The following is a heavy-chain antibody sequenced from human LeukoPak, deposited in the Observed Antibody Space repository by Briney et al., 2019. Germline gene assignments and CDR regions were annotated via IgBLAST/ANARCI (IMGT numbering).Heavy chain of an antibody. D-gene: IGHD6-19*01. V-gene: IGHV3-15*01. Sequence: PGGSLRLSCAASGFTFSNAWMSWVRQAPGKGLEWVGRIKSKTDGGTTDYAAPVKGRFTISRDDSKNTLYLQMNSLKTEDTAVYYCTYFDGEQWPYFDYWGQGTLVTVSS. CDR3: TYFDGEQWPYFDY. J-gene: IGHJ4*02. CDR1: GFTFSNAW. CDR2: IKSKTDGGTT.